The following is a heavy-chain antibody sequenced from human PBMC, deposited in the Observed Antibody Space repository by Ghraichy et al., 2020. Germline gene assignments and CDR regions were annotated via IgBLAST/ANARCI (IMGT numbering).Heavy chain of an antibody. V-gene: IGHV3-23*01. CDR2: ISGTGGGAGT. CDR1: GFTFSNYA. D-gene: IGHD4-23*01. Sequence: GGSLRLSCAASGFTFSNYAMNWVRQAPGKGLEWVSGISGTGGGAGTYYADSVKGRFTISRDNSKNTLYLQMNSLRADDTAVYYCAKVDYGSYYLNSYFDLWGRGTLVTVSS. J-gene: IGHJ2*01. CDR3: AKVDYGSYYLNSYFDL.